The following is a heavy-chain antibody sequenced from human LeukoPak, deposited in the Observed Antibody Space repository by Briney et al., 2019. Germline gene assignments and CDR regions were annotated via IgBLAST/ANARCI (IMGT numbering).Heavy chain of an antibody. D-gene: IGHD2/OR15-2a*01. V-gene: IGHV3-64D*09. CDR1: GFTFSSFA. Sequence: PGGSLRLSCSASGFTFSSFAMHWVRQASGKGLEYVAAISRNGGSTYYADSVKGRFTISRDNSKNTLYLQMSSLRAEDTAVYLCVKDLRSDFMGVLSRYLSYWGQGTLVTVSS. J-gene: IGHJ4*02. CDR2: ISRNGGST. CDR3: VKDLRSDFMGVLSRYLSY.